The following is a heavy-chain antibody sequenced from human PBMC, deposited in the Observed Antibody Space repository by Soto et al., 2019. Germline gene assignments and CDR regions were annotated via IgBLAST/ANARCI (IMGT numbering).Heavy chain of an antibody. Sequence: KPSETLSLTCGVYGGSLSGYYWSWIRQSPGKGLEWIGEINPGGITNYNPSLKSRLTISLATSQKQVSLELTSVTAADTAVYYCARVVLSMAIQSLDSWGPGTLVTASS. CDR3: ARVVLSMAIQSLDS. CDR2: INPGGIT. D-gene: IGHD2-21*01. J-gene: IGHJ4*02. V-gene: IGHV4-34*01. CDR1: GGSLSGYY.